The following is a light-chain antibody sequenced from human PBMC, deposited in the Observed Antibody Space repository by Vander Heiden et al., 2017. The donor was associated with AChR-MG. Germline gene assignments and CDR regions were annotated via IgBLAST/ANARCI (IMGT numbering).Light chain of an antibody. J-gene: IGKJ1*01. CDR1: QSISSW. V-gene: IGKV1-5*03. Sequence: DIEMTQSPSTLSASIGDRVTITCRASQSISSWLAWYQQKPGKAPKVLIFEASTVESGVPSRFSGSGSGTEFTLTISSLQPDDFATYYCQQYNTYWTFGQGTEVEIK. CDR3: QQYNTYWT. CDR2: EAS.